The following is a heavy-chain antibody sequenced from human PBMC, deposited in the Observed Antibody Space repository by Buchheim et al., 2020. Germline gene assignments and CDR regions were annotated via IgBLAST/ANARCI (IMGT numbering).Heavy chain of an antibody. CDR3: ARADYGGTPDY. D-gene: IGHD4-23*01. V-gene: IGHV4-59*01. J-gene: IGHJ4*02. CDR1: GGSIGSYY. Sequence: QVQLQESGPGLVKPSETLSLTCTVSGGSIGSYYWSWIRQPPGKGLEWIGYIYYSGSTNYNPSLKSRVTISVDTSKNQFSLKLSSVTAADTAVYYCARADYGGTPDYWGQGTL. CDR2: IYYSGST.